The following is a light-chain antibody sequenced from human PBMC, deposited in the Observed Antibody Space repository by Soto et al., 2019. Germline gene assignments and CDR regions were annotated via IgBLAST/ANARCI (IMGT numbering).Light chain of an antibody. CDR2: GAS. J-gene: IGKJ1*01. CDR1: QSVSSSY. V-gene: IGKV3-20*01. CDR3: QQYGSSPQT. Sequence: EILLRHSPGTLSLSPRERDTLSCRASQSVSSSYLAWYQQKPGQAPRLLIYGASSRATGLPDRFSGSGSGTDFTLTISRLEPEDFAVYYCQQYGSSPQTIGQGTKVDI.